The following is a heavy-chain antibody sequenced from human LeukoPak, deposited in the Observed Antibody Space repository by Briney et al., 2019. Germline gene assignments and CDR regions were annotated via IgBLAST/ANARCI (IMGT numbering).Heavy chain of an antibody. V-gene: IGHV4-34*01. D-gene: IGHD3-16*02. J-gene: IGHJ4*02. Sequence: SETLSLTCAVYGGSFSGYYWSWIRQPPGKGLEWIGETNHSGSTNYNPSLKSRVTISVDTSKNQFSLKLSSVTAADTAVYYCARGPTYYDYVWGSYRSRPFDYWGQGTLVTVSS. CDR3: ARGPTYYDYVWGSYRSRPFDY. CDR1: GGSFSGYY. CDR2: TNHSGST.